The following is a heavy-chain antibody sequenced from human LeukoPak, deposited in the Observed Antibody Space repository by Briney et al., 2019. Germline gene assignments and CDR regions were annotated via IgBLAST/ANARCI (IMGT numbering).Heavy chain of an antibody. CDR1: GFSFSNYG. CDR3: AKDQAARGNYYGRAFDI. Sequence: GGSLRLSCAASGFSFSNYGMHWVRQAPGKGLEWVTFIRYDGSNKYYVDSVKGRFTISRDNSKNTLYLQMNSLRSEDTAIYYCAKDQAARGNYYGRAFDIWGQGTMVTVSS. D-gene: IGHD3-22*01. J-gene: IGHJ3*02. CDR2: IRYDGSNK. V-gene: IGHV3-30*02.